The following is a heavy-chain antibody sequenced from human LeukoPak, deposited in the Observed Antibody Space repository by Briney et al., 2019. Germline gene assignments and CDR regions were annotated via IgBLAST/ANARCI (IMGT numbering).Heavy chain of an antibody. CDR1: GGSISSSSYY. Sequence: SETLSLTCTVSGGSISSSSYYWGWIRQPPGKGLEWIGSIYYSGSTYYNPSLKSRVTISVDTSKNQFSLKLSSVTAADTAVYYCAREANIASAIVWFDPWGQGTLVTVSS. D-gene: IGHD6-13*01. J-gene: IGHJ5*02. CDR3: AREANIASAIVWFDP. CDR2: IYYSGST. V-gene: IGHV4-39*02.